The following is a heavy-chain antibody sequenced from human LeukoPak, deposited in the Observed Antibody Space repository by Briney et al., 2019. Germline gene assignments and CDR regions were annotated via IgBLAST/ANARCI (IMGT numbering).Heavy chain of an antibody. CDR1: GFTFSSYA. CDR3: ARGREDYDSGGYYLLFDF. V-gene: IGHV3-23*01. CDR2: ISGSGGST. D-gene: IGHD3-22*01. J-gene: IGHJ4*02. Sequence: GGSLRLSCAASGFTFSSYAMSWVRQAPGKGLEWVSAISGSGGSTYYADSVKGRFTISRDNSKNTLYLQMNSLRAEDTAVYYCARGREDYDSGGYYLLFDFWGQGTLVTVSS.